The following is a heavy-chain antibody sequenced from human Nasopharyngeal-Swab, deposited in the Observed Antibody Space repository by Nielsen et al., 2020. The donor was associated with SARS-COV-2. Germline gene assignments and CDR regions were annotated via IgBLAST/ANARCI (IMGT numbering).Heavy chain of an antibody. Sequence: GESLKISCAASGFTFSSYGMHWVRQATGKGLEWVSAIGTAGDTYYLGSVKGRFTISRENAKNSLYLQMNSLRAEDTAVYYCAREVYGLDVWGKGTTVTVSS. CDR1: GFTFSSYG. V-gene: IGHV3-13*01. J-gene: IGHJ6*04. D-gene: IGHD6-6*01. CDR3: AREVYGLDV. CDR2: IGTAGDT.